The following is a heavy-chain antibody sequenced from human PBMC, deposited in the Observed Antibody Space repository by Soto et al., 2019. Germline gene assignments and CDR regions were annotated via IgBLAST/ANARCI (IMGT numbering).Heavy chain of an antibody. D-gene: IGHD7-27*01. CDR3: AKEVSLGSTVDLGY. CDR2: ISGSGGST. Sequence: GGSLRLSCAASGFTFSSYAMSWVRQAPGKGLEWVSAISGSGGSTYYADSVKGRFTISRDNSMGTLYLQMKSLRVEDTAIYYCAKEVSLGSTVDLGYWGQGALVTVSS. CDR1: GFTFSSYA. J-gene: IGHJ4*02. V-gene: IGHV3-23*01.